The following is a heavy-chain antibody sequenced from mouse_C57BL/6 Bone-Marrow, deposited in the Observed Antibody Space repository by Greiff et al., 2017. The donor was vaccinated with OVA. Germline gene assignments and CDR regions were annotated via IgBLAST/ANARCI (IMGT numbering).Heavy chain of an antibody. CDR1: GFTFSDYF. CDR3: ARHGDYLGWFAY. CDR2: ISTGGGGT. Sequence: EVKLMESGGGLVQPGGSLKLSCAASGFTFSDYFMYWVRQTPEKRLEWVAYISTGGGGTYYPDTLKGRFTISRDNAKNTLYLQRSRLKSEDTAMDYCARHGDYLGWFAYWGQGTLVTVSA. D-gene: IGHD2-13*01. V-gene: IGHV5-12*01. J-gene: IGHJ3*01.